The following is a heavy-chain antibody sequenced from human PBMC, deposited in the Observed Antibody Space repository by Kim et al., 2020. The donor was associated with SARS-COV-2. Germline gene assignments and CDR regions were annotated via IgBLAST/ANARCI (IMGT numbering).Heavy chain of an antibody. D-gene: IGHD3-10*01. CDR2: IYYSGST. CDR1: GGSISSYY. J-gene: IGHJ5*02. Sequence: SETLSLTCTVSGGSISSYYWSWIRQPPGKGLEWIGYIYYSGSTNYNPSLKSRVTISVDTSKNQFSLKLSSVTAPDTAVYYCARTYGSGSYYNDWWFDPWG. CDR3: ARTYGSGSYYNDWWFDP. V-gene: IGHV4-59*13.